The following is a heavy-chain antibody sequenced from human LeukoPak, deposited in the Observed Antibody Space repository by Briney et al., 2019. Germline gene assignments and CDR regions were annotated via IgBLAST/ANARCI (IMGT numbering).Heavy chain of an antibody. CDR3: AREGPGSGSPDYYYYMDV. J-gene: IGHJ6*03. D-gene: IGHD3-10*01. Sequence: ASVKVSCKASGYTFTSYDINWVRQATGQGLEWMGWKNPNSGNTGYAQKFQGRVTMTRNTSISTAYMELSSLRSEDTAVYYCAREGPGSGSPDYYYYMDVWGKGTTVTVSS. V-gene: IGHV1-8*01. CDR2: KNPNSGNT. CDR1: GYTFTSYD.